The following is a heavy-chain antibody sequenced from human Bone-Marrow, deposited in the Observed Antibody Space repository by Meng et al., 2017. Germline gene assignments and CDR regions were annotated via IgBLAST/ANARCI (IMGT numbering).Heavy chain of an antibody. CDR3: ARGPTTMAHDFDY. CDR2: INHSGST. V-gene: IGHV4-34*01. D-gene: IGHD4-11*01. CDR1: GGSFSDYY. J-gene: IGHJ4*02. Sequence: QVQLKQWGAGLLKPSGTLSLTCVVSGGSFSDYYWSWIRQPPGKGLEWIGEINHSGSTNYNPSLESRATISVDTSQNNLSLKLSSVTAADSAVYYCARGPTTMAHDFDYWGQGTLVTVSS.